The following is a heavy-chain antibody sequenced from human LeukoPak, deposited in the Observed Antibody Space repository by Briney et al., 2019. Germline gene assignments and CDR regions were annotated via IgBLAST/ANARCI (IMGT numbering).Heavy chain of an antibody. J-gene: IGHJ4*02. CDR2: IFHSGSS. CDR1: GDSIRSGDYS. D-gene: IGHD3-16*01. Sequence: AQTLSLTCAVSGDSIRSGDYSGSWIRQPSGKGLEWIGYIFHSGSSYYNPSLKSRVTISVDKSKNQFSLRLTSVTAADTAVYYCARDRRGTTLTDYWGQGTLVTVSS. CDR3: ARDRRGTTLTDY. V-gene: IGHV4-30-2*01.